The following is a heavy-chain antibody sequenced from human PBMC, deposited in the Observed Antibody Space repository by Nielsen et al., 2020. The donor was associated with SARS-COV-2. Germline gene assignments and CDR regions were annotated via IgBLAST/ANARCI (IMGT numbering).Heavy chain of an antibody. CDR2: INHSGST. V-gene: IGHV4-34*01. CDR3: ARDGSGSFDY. J-gene: IGHJ4*02. Sequence: SETLSLTCAVYGGSFSGYYWSWIRQPPGKGLEWIGEINHSGSTNYNPSLKSRVTISVDTSKNQFSLKLSSVTAADTAVYYCARDGSGSFDYWGQGTLVTVSS. CDR1: GGSFSGYY.